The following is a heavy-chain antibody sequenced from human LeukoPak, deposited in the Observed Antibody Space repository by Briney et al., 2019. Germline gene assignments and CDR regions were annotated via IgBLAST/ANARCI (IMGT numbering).Heavy chain of an antibody. J-gene: IGHJ4*02. CDR3: AKSAFSTSYYYDSSGLFDY. V-gene: IGHV3-43D*03. D-gene: IGHD3-22*01. CDR1: GFTFDDYG. Sequence: GGSLRLSCAASGFTFDDYGMHWVRQAPGKGLEWVSLITWDGSSTYYADSVKGRFTISRDNSKNSLYLQMSSLRAEDTALYYCAKSAFSTSYYYDSSGLFDYWGQGTLVTVSS. CDR2: ITWDGSST.